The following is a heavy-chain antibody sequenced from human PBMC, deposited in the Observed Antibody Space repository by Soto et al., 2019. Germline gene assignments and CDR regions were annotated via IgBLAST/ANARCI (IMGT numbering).Heavy chain of an antibody. CDR3: ARVPGVVVSADDAFDI. Sequence: QVQLQESGPGLVKPSGTLSLTCAVSGGSVSSSNWWSWVRQSPGKGLEWMGEIYHSGSAHYNPCLKSPATIALDKSKNQFSLRLTSVTAADTAVYYCARVPGVVVSADDAFDIWGPGTRVIVSS. D-gene: IGHD2-21*02. CDR1: GGSVSSSNW. CDR2: IYHSGSA. J-gene: IGHJ3*02. V-gene: IGHV4-4*02.